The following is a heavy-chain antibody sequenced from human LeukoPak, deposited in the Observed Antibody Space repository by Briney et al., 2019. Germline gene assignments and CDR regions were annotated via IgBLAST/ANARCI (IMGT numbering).Heavy chain of an antibody. CDR2: IYYSGST. J-gene: IGHJ4*02. Sequence: SETLSLTCTVSGGSISSSSYYWGWIRQPPGKGLEWIGSIYYSGSTYYNPSLKSRITISVDTSKNQFSLKLSSVTAADTAVYYCARDLTFGGVIVTPSYYFDYWGQGTLVTVSS. CDR3: ARDLTFGGVIVTPSYYFDY. V-gene: IGHV4-39*07. CDR1: GGSISSSSYY. D-gene: IGHD3-16*02.